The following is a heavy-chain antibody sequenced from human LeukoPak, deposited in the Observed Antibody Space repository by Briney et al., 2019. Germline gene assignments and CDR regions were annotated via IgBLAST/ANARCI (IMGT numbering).Heavy chain of an antibody. Sequence: SGGSLRLSCAASGFTFSNAWMSWVRQAPGKGLEWVGRIKSRTDGGTTGYAAPVKGRFTISRDDSKNTLYLQMNSLKTEDTAVYYCTTENPAGYYYGMDVWGKGTTVTVSS. CDR1: GFTFSNAW. J-gene: IGHJ6*04. CDR2: IKSRTDGGTT. CDR3: TTENPAGYYYGMDV. V-gene: IGHV3-15*01.